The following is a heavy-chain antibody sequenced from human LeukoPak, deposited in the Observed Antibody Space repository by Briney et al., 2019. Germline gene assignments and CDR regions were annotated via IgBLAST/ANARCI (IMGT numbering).Heavy chain of an antibody. J-gene: IGHJ4*02. V-gene: IGHV1-2*02. CDR2: INAKSGGT. D-gene: IGHD3-22*01. Sequence: ASVKVSCKASGYTFTDYYMHWVRQAPGPGLEWMGWINAKSGGTNYAQQFEGRVTLTRDTSISTSYMEVSGLRYDDTAVYYCARDPYYYDYSHFDYWGQGTLVSVST. CDR1: GYTFTDYY. CDR3: ARDPYYYDYSHFDY.